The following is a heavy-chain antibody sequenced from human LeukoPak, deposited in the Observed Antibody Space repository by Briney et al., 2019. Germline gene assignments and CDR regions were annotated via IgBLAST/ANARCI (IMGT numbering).Heavy chain of an antibody. CDR1: GFTFRNYW. J-gene: IGHJ4*02. V-gene: IGHV3-7*03. CDR3: AKRRPGTGFDY. CDR2: IKQDGSDR. Sequence: GGSLRLSCAASGFTFRNYWMSWVRQAPGTGLEWVASIKQDGSDRNYVTSVRGRFTISRDNSKNTLYLQMNSLRAEDTAVYYCAKRRPGTGFDYWGQGTLVTVSS.